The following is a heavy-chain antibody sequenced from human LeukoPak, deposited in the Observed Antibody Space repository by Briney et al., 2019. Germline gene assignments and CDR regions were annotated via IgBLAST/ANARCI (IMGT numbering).Heavy chain of an antibody. CDR3: AKDGDLYGHADY. D-gene: IGHD4-17*01. V-gene: IGHV3-30-3*01. CDR2: ISYDGSKK. J-gene: IGHJ4*02. CDR1: GFTFSSYA. Sequence: GRSLRLSCAASGFTFSSYAMYWVRQAPGKGLEWVASISYDGSKKYYADSLKGRFTISRDNSKKTLYLQMNSLRAEDTAVYYCAKDGDLYGHADYWGQGTLVTVSS.